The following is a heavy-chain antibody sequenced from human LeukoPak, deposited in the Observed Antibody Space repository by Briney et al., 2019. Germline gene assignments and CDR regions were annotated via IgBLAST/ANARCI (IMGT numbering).Heavy chain of an antibody. J-gene: IGHJ6*03. CDR1: GDSVSSNSAA. Sequence: SQTLSLTCAISGDSVSSNSAAWNWIRQSPSRGLEWLGRTYYRSKWYNDYAVSVKSRITINPDTSKNQFSLQLNSVTPEDTAVYYCARWGHTTEYYYYYYMDVWGKGTTVTVSS. V-gene: IGHV6-1*01. CDR2: TYYRSKWYN. D-gene: IGHD1-14*01. CDR3: ARWGHTTEYYYYYYMDV.